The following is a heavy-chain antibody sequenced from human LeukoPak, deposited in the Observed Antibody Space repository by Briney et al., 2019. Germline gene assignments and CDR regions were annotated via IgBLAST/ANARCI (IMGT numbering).Heavy chain of an antibody. J-gene: IGHJ4*02. Sequence: GGSLRLSCAASGFTFSSYAMSWVRQAPGKGLEWVSAISGSGGSTYYADSVKGRFTISRDNSKNTLYLQMNSLRAEDTAVYYCVGFGARGLIDYWGQGTLVTVSS. V-gene: IGHV3-23*01. D-gene: IGHD3-10*01. CDR1: GFTFSSYA. CDR2: ISGSGGST. CDR3: VGFGARGLIDY.